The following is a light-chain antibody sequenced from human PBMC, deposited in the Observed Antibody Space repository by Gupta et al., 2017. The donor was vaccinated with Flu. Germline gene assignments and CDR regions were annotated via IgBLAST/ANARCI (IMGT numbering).Light chain of an antibody. J-gene: IGLJ3*02. V-gene: IGLV1-40*01. CDR1: SKREEGED. Sequence: SKREEGEDVHWYQYRPGTAPKLLIYNNNIRPSGVPDCFSGSKSATSDFLAITGIQTEDEADYYCQSYDNHLVGSLFGGGTKLTVL. CDR2: NNN. CDR3: QSYDNHLVGSL.